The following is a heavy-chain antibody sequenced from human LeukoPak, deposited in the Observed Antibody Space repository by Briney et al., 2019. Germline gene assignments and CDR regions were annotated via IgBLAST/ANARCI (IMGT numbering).Heavy chain of an antibody. Sequence: PGGSLRLSCAAPGFTFSSYAMSWVRQAPGKGLEWVSAISGSGGSTYYADSVKGRFTISRDNSKNTLYLQMNSLRAEDTAVYYCANDVLRFLEWSPPDAFDIWGQGTMVTVSS. D-gene: IGHD3-3*01. J-gene: IGHJ3*02. CDR3: ANDVLRFLEWSPPDAFDI. CDR2: ISGSGGST. CDR1: GFTFSSYA. V-gene: IGHV3-23*01.